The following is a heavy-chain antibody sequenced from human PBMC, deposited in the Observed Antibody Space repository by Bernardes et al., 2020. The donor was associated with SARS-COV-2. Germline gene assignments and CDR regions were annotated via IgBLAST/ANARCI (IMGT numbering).Heavy chain of an antibody. J-gene: IGHJ4*02. Sequence: GGSLRLSCAASGFTFSSSWIHWVRHVPGNGLVLVSRINTDGRTLTYADSVKGRFIISRDNAKNTLYLQMNSLRVEDAAMYYCVRSAFSGGSGYFFDSWGQGTLVTISS. CDR2: INTDGRTL. CDR3: VRSAFSGGSGYFFDS. V-gene: IGHV3-74*01. D-gene: IGHD3-22*01. CDR1: GFTFSSSW.